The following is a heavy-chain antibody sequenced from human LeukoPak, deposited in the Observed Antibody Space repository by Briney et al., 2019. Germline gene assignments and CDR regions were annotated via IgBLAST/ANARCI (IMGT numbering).Heavy chain of an antibody. CDR1: GGSFSGYY. CDR2: INHSGST. Sequence: PSETLSLTCAVYGGSFSGYYWSWICQPPGKGLEWIGEINHSGSTNYNPSLKSRVTISVDTSKNQFSLKLSSVTAAGTAVYYCARVLGYSSRGPYYFDYWGQGTLVTVSS. V-gene: IGHV4-34*01. D-gene: IGHD6-13*01. CDR3: ARVLGYSSRGPYYFDY. J-gene: IGHJ4*02.